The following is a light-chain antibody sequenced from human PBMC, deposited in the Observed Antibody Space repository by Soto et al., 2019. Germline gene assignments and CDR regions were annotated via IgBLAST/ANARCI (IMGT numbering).Light chain of an antibody. CDR3: CSFAGSSTYV. V-gene: IGLV2-23*01. Sequence: QSVLTQPASVSGSPGQSIIISCTGTSRDVGSYNLVSWYQQHPGNAPKLIIYEGTKRPSGVSYRFSGSKSGNTASLTISGLQEEDEGDYHCCSFAGSSTYVFGTGTKVTVL. J-gene: IGLJ1*01. CDR2: EGT. CDR1: SRDVGSYNL.